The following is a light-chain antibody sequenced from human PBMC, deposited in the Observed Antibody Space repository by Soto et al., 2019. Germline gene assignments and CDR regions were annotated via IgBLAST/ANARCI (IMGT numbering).Light chain of an antibody. J-gene: IGLJ1*01. V-gene: IGLV2-14*01. CDR2: EVS. CDR1: SSDVGGYNF. CDR3: SSYTSSSTLYV. Sequence: QSVLTQPASVSGSPGQSITISCTGTSSDVGGYNFVSWYQHHPGKAPKLMIYEVSNRPSGVSNRFSGSKSGNTASLTISVLQAEDEADYYCSSYTSSSTLYVFGTGTKVTVL.